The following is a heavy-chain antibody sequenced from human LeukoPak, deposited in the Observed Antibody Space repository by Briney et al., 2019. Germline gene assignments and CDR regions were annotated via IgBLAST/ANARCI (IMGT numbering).Heavy chain of an antibody. Sequence: SETLSLTCTVSGGSISSSSYYWGWIRQPPGKGLEWIGSIYYSGSTYYNPSLKSRVTISVDTSKNQFSLKLSSVTAADTAVYYCARPNVVRRYYFDYWGQGTLVTVSS. D-gene: IGHD2-15*01. CDR1: GGSISSSSYY. V-gene: IGHV4-39*01. CDR3: ARPNVVRRYYFDY. CDR2: IYYSGST. J-gene: IGHJ4*02.